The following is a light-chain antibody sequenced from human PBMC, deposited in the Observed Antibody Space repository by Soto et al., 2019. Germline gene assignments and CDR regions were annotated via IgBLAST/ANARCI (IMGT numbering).Light chain of an antibody. Sequence: QSALTQPPSASGSPGQSVTISCTGTSSDVGGYDYVSWYQQHPGKAPKLMIYEVTKRPSGVPDRFSGSKSGNTASLTVSGLQAEDEADYYCSSYAGINNVGVFGTGTKVTVL. CDR3: SSYAGINNVGV. J-gene: IGLJ1*01. V-gene: IGLV2-8*01. CDR1: SSDVGGYDY. CDR2: EVT.